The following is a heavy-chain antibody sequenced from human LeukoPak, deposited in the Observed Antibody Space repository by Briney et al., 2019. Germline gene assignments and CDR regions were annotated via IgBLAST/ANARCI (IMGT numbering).Heavy chain of an antibody. CDR2: IYYSGST. CDR3: AREEIAANFDY. V-gene: IGHV4-30-4*01. J-gene: IGHJ4*02. D-gene: IGHD6-25*01. Sequence: SETLSLTCTVSGGSISSGDYYWSCIRQPPGKGLECIGYIYYSGSTYYNPSLKSRVTISVDTSKNQFSLKLSSVTAADTAVYYCAREEIAANFDYWGQGTLVTVSS. CDR1: GGSISSGDYY.